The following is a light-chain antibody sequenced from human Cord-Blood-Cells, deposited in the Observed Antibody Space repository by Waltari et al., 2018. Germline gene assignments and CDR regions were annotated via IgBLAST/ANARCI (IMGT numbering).Light chain of an antibody. CDR3: SSYTSSSTLV. V-gene: IGLV2-14*01. CDR2: DVS. Sequence: QSALTQPASVSGSPGQSITISCTGTSSDVGGYNYVSWYQQHPGKAPKLMIYDVSKRPSGVSNRFSGSKSGNTASLTISGLQAEDEADYYCSSYTSSSTLVFCGGTKLTVL. J-gene: IGLJ2*01. CDR1: SSDVGGYNY.